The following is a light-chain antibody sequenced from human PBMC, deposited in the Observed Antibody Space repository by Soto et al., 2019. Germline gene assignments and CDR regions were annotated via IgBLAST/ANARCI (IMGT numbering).Light chain of an antibody. CDR2: HAS. CDR3: QQYNSYS. CDR1: QSISNR. V-gene: IGKV1-5*01. Sequence: DIQMTQSPSTLPASVGDRVTITCRASQSISNRLAWYQQKPGTAPKVLIYHASNFQSGVPSRFSGSGSGTVFTLTISSLQPDDFATYYCQQYNSYSFGQGTKVDIK. J-gene: IGKJ1*01.